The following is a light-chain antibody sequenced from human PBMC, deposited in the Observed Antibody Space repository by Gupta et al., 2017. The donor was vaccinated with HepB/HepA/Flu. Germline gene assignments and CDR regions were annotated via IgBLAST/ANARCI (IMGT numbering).Light chain of an antibody. CDR3: SSYTISNTWV. CDR2: DVR. CDR1: SSDVGDYNY. Sequence: QSALTQPASVSGSPGQSITISCTGTSSDVGDYNYVSWYQQRPGKAPKLMIYDVRNRPSGVSNRFSGSKSGNTASLIISGLQAEDEADYYCSSYTISNTWVFGGGTKLTVL. J-gene: IGLJ3*02. V-gene: IGLV2-14*03.